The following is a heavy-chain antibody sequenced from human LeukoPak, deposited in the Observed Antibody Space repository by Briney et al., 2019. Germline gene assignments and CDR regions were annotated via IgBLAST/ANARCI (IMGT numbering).Heavy chain of an antibody. V-gene: IGHV1-18*01. CDR2: ITSYNGNT. CDR3: ARHAYCSGGSCSYYYGMDV. D-gene: IGHD2-15*01. Sequence: SLKVSRKPSGYTLTRYRINWVRHAPAQSLYWIGSITSYNGNTNYAHKLQSRVSLTTDQSTRTPYLQLSSLRSDDTAVYYCARHAYCSGGSCSYYYGMDVWGQGTTVNVPS. J-gene: IGHJ6*02. CDR1: GYTLTRYR.